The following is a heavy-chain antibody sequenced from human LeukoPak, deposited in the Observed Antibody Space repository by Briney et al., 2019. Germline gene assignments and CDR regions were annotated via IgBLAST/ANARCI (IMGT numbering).Heavy chain of an antibody. V-gene: IGHV4-38-2*01. CDR2: IYHSGST. Sequence: SETLSLTCAVSGYSISSGYYWGWIRQPPGKGLEWIGSIYHSGSTYYNPSLKSRVTISVDTSKNQFSLKLTSVTAADTALYYCAKGILTGLDYFDPWGQGTLVTVSS. CDR3: AKGILTGLDYFDP. CDR1: GYSISSGYY. J-gene: IGHJ5*02. D-gene: IGHD3-9*01.